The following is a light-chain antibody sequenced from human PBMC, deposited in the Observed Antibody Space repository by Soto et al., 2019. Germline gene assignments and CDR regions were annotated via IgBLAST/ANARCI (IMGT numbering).Light chain of an antibody. CDR2: GAS. CDR3: QQYNDYAN. V-gene: IGKV3-20*01. J-gene: IGKJ5*01. Sequence: EVVLTQSPGTLSLSPGERATLSCRASETVISNHLAWYQQKPGQAPRVLIYGASSRATGIPDRFSGSGSGTDFTLTISRLEPEDFAVYYCQQYNDYANFGHGTRLEI. CDR1: ETVISNH.